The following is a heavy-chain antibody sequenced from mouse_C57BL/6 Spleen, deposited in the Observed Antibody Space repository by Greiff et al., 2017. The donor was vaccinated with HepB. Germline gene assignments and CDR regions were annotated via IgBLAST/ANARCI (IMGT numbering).Heavy chain of an antibody. J-gene: IGHJ1*03. Sequence: VKLMESGAELARPGASVKLSCKASGYTFTSYGISWVKQRTGQGLEWIGEIYPRSGNTYYNEKFKGKATLTADKSSSTAYMELRSLTSEDSAVYFCARSHYYGSSYGYFDVWGTGTTVTVSS. CDR1: GYTFTSYG. D-gene: IGHD1-1*01. CDR2: IYPRSGNT. V-gene: IGHV1-81*01. CDR3: ARSHYYGSSYGYFDV.